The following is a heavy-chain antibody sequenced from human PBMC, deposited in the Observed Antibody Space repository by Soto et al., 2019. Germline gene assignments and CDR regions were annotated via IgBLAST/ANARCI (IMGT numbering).Heavy chain of an antibody. CDR1: GGSVTNSSYY. CDR2: VYYRGRS. V-gene: IGHV4-39*01. CDR3: VRQRTTVITQAYFDY. Sequence: SETLSLTCTVSGGSVTNSSYYWGWIRQSPGKGLEWIGSVYYRGRSYSKSSVKSRVTISVDTSKNQFSLNLNSVTASDTAVYFCVRQRTTVITQAYFDYCGQGAMVTVYS. D-gene: IGHD4-4*01. J-gene: IGHJ4*02.